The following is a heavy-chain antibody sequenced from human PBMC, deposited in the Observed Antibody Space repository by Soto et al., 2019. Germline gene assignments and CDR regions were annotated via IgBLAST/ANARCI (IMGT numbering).Heavy chain of an antibody. CDR3: AKDRGYYYYYGMDV. J-gene: IGHJ6*04. Sequence: GGSLRLSCAASGFTFSSYAMSWVRQAPGKGLEWVSAISGSGGSTYYADSVKGRFTISRDNSKNTLYLQMNSRRAEDTAVYYCAKDRGYYYYYGMDVGGKGTTGTVFS. D-gene: IGHD3-10*01. CDR1: GFTFSSYA. V-gene: IGHV3-23*01. CDR2: ISGSGGST.